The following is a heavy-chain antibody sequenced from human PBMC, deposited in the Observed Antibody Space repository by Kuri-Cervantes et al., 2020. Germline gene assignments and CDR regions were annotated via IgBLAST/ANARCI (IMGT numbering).Heavy chain of an antibody. J-gene: IGHJ4*02. CDR3: RYTIAAAGPVFDY. CDR1: GFTFSSYW. D-gene: IGHD6-13*01. V-gene: IGHV3-73*01. Sequence: GESLKISCAASGFTFSSYWMSWVRQASGKGLEWVGRIRSKANSYATAYAASVKGRFTISRDDSKNTAYLQMNSLKTEDTAVYYCRYTIAAAGPVFDYWGQGTLVTVSS. CDR2: IRSKANSYAT.